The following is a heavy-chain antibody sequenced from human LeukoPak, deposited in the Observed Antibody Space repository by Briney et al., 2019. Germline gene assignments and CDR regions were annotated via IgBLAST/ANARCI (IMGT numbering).Heavy chain of an antibody. J-gene: IGHJ3*02. CDR2: FDPEDGET. V-gene: IGHV1-24*01. CDR3: ATPPYGVNGGDAFDI. Sequence: ASVRVSCKVSGYSLTESSMHWVRQAPGKGLEWMGSFDPEDGETIYAQKFQGRLTMTEDTSTDTAYMQLSSLRSEDTAVYYCATPPYGVNGGDAFDIWGQGTMVTVSS. CDR1: GYSLTESS. D-gene: IGHD5/OR15-5a*01.